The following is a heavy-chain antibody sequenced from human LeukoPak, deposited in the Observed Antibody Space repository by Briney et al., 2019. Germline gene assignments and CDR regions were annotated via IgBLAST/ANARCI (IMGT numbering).Heavy chain of an antibody. CDR3: ARERIAAAGAFDY. Sequence: ASVKVSCKASGYTFTSYAMHWVRQAPGQRLEWMGWINAGNGNTKYSQKFQGRVTITRDTSASTAYMELSSLRSEDTAVYYCARERIAAAGAFDYWGQGTLVTVSS. CDR1: GYTFTSYA. J-gene: IGHJ4*02. CDR2: INAGNGNT. V-gene: IGHV1-3*01. D-gene: IGHD6-13*01.